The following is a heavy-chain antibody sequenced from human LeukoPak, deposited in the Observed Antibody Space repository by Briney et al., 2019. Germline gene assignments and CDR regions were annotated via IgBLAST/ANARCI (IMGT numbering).Heavy chain of an antibody. D-gene: IGHD1-26*01. CDR3: ARPGSGSYFDY. CDR1: GFTFSSYE. J-gene: IGHJ4*02. Sequence: GGSLRLSCGVSGFTFSSYELNWVRQAPGKGLEWVSYISRSGTTTLYADSVKGRFTISRDNAKNSLFLQMNSLRAEDTAVYYCARPGSGSYFDYWGQGTLVTVSS. V-gene: IGHV3-48*03. CDR2: ISRSGTTT.